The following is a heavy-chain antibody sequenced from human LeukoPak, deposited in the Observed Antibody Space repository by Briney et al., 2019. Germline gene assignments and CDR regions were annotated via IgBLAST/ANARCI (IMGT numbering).Heavy chain of an antibody. D-gene: IGHD4-17*01. Sequence: PGGSLRLSCAASGFTFSGSAMHWVRQAAGKGLEWVGRIRSKANSYATAYAGSVKGTFTISRDDSKNTAYLQMNSLKTEDTAVYYCTRHDYGDYLTDYWGQGTLVTVSS. J-gene: IGHJ4*02. CDR1: GFTFSGSA. CDR3: TRHDYGDYLTDY. CDR2: IRSKANSYAT. V-gene: IGHV3-73*01.